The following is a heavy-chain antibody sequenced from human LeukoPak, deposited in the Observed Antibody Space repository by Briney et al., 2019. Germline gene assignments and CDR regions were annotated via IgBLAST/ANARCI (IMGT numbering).Heavy chain of an antibody. V-gene: IGHV4-39*07. D-gene: IGHD6-13*01. Sequence: SETLSLTCTVSGGSISSGGYYWSWIRQPPGKGLEWIGEINHSGSTNYNPSLKSRVTISVDTSKNQFSLKLSSVTAADTAVYYCARGATIAAARTTYYFDYWGQGTLVTVSS. CDR2: INHSGST. CDR3: ARGATIAAARTTYYFDY. CDR1: GGSISSGGYY. J-gene: IGHJ4*02.